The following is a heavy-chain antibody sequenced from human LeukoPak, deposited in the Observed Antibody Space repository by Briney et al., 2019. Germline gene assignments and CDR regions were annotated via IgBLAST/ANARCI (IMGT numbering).Heavy chain of an antibody. V-gene: IGHV3-30*02. Sequence: GGSLRLSCAASGFTFSSYGMHWVRQAPGKGLEWVAFIRYDGSNKYYADSVKGRFTISRDNSKNTLYLQMNSLRAEDTAVYYCASKWGGGEVPAASWGQGTLVTVSS. CDR3: ASKWGGGEVPAAS. CDR1: GFTFSSYG. D-gene: IGHD2-2*01. CDR2: IRYDGSNK. J-gene: IGHJ4*02.